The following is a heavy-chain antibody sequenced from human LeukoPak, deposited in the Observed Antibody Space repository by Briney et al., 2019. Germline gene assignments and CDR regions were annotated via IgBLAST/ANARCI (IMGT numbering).Heavy chain of an antibody. CDR3: AKSPDEAAGGPYPGY. CDR1: GFTFSSYA. D-gene: IGHD6-13*01. Sequence: GGSLRLSCAASGFTFSSYAMSWVRQAPGKGLEWVTAISGSGGSTYYADSVKGRFTISRDNSRNTLYLQMNSLRAEDTAVYYCAKSPDEAAGGPYPGYWGQGTLVTVSS. J-gene: IGHJ4*02. V-gene: IGHV3-23*01. CDR2: ISGSGGST.